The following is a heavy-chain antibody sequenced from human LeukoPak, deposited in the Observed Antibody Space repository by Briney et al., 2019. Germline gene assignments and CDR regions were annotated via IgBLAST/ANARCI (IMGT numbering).Heavy chain of an antibody. V-gene: IGHV3-74*01. Sequence: PGGSLRLSCAASGFTFSSYWMHCVRQAPGKGLVWVSRLNSDGSSANYADSVKGRFTISRDNAKNTLYLQMNSLRAEDTAVYYCARGYGSYQDYWGQGTLVTVSS. J-gene: IGHJ4*02. CDR2: LNSDGSSA. D-gene: IGHD1-26*01. CDR3: ARGYGSYQDY. CDR1: GFTFSSYW.